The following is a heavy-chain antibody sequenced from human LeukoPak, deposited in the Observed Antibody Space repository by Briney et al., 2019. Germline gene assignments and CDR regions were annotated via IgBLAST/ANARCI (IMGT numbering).Heavy chain of an antibody. CDR2: INWNGGST. CDR3: AKKYSTGLDP. V-gene: IGHV3-20*04. D-gene: IGHD1-26*01. J-gene: IGHJ5*02. Sequence: GGSLRLSCAASGFTFDDYGMSWVRQAPGKGLEWVSGINWNGGSTGYADSVKGRFTISRDNSKNTLYLQMNSLRAEDTAVYYCAKKYSTGLDPWGQGTLVTVSS. CDR1: GFTFDDYG.